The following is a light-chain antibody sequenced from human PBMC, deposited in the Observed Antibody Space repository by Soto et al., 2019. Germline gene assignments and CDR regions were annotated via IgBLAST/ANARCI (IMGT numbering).Light chain of an antibody. V-gene: IGKV3-15*01. CDR2: AAS. CDR1: QSVRTN. Sequence: EVVVTQSPATLSVSLGGRATISCRASQSVRTNLAWYQQKPGQAPRLLIYAASTRATGIPARFSGSGSGTEFTLTITSLQSEDFAVYYCQQYNNWPPLTFGGGTKVEIK. CDR3: QQYNNWPPLT. J-gene: IGKJ4*01.